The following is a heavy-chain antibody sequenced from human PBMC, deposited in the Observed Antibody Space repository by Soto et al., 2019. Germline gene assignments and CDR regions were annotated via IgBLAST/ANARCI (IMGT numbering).Heavy chain of an antibody. Sequence: EVQLVESGGGLVQPGGSLRLSCAASGFTFSSYGMNWVRQAPGKGLEWVSYISRSSNTIYYADSVKGGFTIFRANAKNSLYLQLNSLRDEDTAVYYCARSPYYYDSSNYYGYWGEGTLVTVSS. CDR2: ISRSSNTI. CDR1: GFTFSSYG. CDR3: ARSPYYYDSSNYYGY. D-gene: IGHD3-22*01. V-gene: IGHV3-48*02. J-gene: IGHJ4*02.